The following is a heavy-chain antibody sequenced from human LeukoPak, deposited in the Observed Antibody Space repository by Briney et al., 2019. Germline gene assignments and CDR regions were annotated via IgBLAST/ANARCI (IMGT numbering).Heavy chain of an antibody. CDR1: GFSFTRFG. V-gene: IGHV3-33*01. CDR3: ARKLQDGNDY. CDR2: IWYDGSNK. J-gene: IGHJ4*02. Sequence: PGGSLRLSCAASGFSFTRFGMHWVRQAPGKGLEWVAVIWYDGSNKNYADSVKGRFTISRDNAKNSLYLQMSSLRPEDTAVYYCARKLQDGNDYWGQGTLVTVSS. D-gene: IGHD1-14*01.